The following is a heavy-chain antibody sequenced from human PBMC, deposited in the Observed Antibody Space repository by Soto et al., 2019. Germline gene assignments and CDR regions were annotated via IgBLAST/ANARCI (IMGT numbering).Heavy chain of an antibody. V-gene: IGHV3-74*01. CDR2: INSDGSST. D-gene: IGHD2-2*01. CDR3: ARDSKGPYYMEV. CDR1: LSTFSSYW. J-gene: IGHJ6*03. Sequence: GGSLRLSCSSSLSTFSSYWMHWVLHAPGKGLVWVSRINSDGSSTSYADSVKGRFTISRDNAKNTLYLQMNSLRAEDTAVYYCARDSKGPYYMEVWGKGTTVTVSS.